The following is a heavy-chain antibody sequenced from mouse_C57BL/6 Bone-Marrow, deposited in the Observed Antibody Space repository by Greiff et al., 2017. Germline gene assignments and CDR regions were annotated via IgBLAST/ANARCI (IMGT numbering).Heavy chain of an antibody. J-gene: IGHJ1*03. CDR3: ATGTVVAVWYFDV. D-gene: IGHD1-1*01. Sequence: VLLLQSGAELVRPGASVKLSCTASGFNIKDDYMHWVKQRPEQGLEWIGWIDPENGNTESASKVQGKATITADTTSNTAYLQLSSLTSEDTAVYYCATGTVVAVWYFDVWGTGTTVTVSS. CDR1: GFNIKDDY. V-gene: IGHV14-4*01. CDR2: IDPENGNT.